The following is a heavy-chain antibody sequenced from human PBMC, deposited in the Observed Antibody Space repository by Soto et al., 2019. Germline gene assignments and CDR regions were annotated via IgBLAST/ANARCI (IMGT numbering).Heavy chain of an antibody. CDR3: ARYKSNYYYGLDV. V-gene: IGHV4-4*02. CDR1: GGSISSSNW. CDR2: IYYSGIT. Sequence: PSETLSLTCAVSGGSISSSNWWSWVRQPPGKGLEWIGYIYYSGITNYNPSLKSRVTISVDTSKNQFSLKLSSVTAADTAVYYCARYKSNYYYGLDVWGQGTTVTVSS. D-gene: IGHD1-20*01. J-gene: IGHJ6*02.